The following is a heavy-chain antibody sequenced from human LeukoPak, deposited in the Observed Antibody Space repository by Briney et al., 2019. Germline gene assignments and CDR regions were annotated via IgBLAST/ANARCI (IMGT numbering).Heavy chain of an antibody. CDR1: GGSISSSTYY. CDR3: ARDVIAIAGIEYLQH. Sequence: SETLSLTCTVSGGSISSSTYYWGWIRQPPGKGLEWIGNIFYDGSTYFNPSLKSRAIISIDRSKNQFSLKLSSVTAADTAVYYCARDVIAIAGIEYLQHWGQGTLVTVSS. V-gene: IGHV4-39*07. J-gene: IGHJ1*01. CDR2: IFYDGST. D-gene: IGHD6-13*01.